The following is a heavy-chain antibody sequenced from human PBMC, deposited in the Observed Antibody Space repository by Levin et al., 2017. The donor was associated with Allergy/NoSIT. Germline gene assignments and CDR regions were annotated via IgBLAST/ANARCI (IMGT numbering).Heavy chain of an antibody. D-gene: IGHD6-19*01. Sequence: GGSLRLSCAASGFTFSSYSMNWVRQAPGKGLEWVSSISSSSSYIYYADSVKGRFTISRDNAKNSLYLQMNSLRAEDTAVYYCAREGENSGPEYFQHWGQGTLVTVSS. V-gene: IGHV3-21*01. CDR2: ISSSSSYI. J-gene: IGHJ1*01. CDR1: GFTFSSYS. CDR3: AREGENSGPEYFQH.